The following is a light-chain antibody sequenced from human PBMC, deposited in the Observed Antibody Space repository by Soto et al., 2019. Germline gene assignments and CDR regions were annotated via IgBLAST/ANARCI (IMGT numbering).Light chain of an antibody. CDR1: QTLLYTSNNNNY. J-gene: IGKJ3*01. V-gene: IGKV4-1*01. CDR2: WAS. CDR3: HQYFAAPPT. Sequence: DIVLTQSPDSLAVSLGEMATITCKSSQTLLYTSNNNNYLGWYQKRPGQPPKVLIYWASTRESGVPDRISGPGAGTTFTLTITSLLPEEVATYYCHQYFAAPPTFGPGTKVEIK.